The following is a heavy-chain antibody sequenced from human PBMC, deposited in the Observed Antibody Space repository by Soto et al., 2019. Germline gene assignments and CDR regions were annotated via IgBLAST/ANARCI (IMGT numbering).Heavy chain of an antibody. CDR1: GYTFTSYG. J-gene: IGHJ6*03. V-gene: IGHV1-18*01. CDR2: ISAYNGNT. CDR3: AREWLRPPVYDYYYMDV. D-gene: IGHD5-12*01. Sequence: QVQLVQSGAEVKKPGASVKVSCKDSGYTFTSYGISWVRQAPGQGLEWMGWISAYNGNTNYAQKLQGRVTMTTDTTTSTAYMELRILRSDDTAVYYWAREWLRPPVYDYYYMDVWGKGTTVTFSS.